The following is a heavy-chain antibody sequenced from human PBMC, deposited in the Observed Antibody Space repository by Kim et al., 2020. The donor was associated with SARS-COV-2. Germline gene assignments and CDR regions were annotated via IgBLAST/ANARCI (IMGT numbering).Heavy chain of an antibody. D-gene: IGHD4-17*01. V-gene: IGHV3-48*02. J-gene: IGHJ4*02. Sequence: GGSLRLSCAASGFTFSSYNMNWVRQAPGKGLEWVSYISTTGVIHYADSVRGRFTISRDNARNSLHLQMHSLRDEDTAVYYCAKELGVCCHYGEFWGLGTLVTVSS. CDR2: ISTTGVI. CDR1: GFTFSSYN. CDR3: AKELGVCCHYGEF.